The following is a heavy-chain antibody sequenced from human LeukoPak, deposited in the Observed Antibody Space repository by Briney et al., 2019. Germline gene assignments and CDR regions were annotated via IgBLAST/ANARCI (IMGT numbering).Heavy chain of an antibody. CDR3: AREGVYTAPFGY. CDR1: GGSISSSSYY. D-gene: IGHD3-16*01. CDR2: IYYSGST. J-gene: IGHJ4*02. V-gene: IGHV4-39*07. Sequence: SETLSLTCTVSGGSISSSSYYWGWIRQPPGKGLEWIGSIYYSGSTYYNPSLKSRVTISVDTSKNQFSLKLSSVTAADTAVYYCAREGVYTAPFGYWGQGTLVTVSS.